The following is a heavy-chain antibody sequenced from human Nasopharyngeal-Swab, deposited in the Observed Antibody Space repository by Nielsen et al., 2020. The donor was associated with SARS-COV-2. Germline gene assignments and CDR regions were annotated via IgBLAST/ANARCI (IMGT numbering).Heavy chain of an antibody. CDR2: ILVNRYT. CDR3: ARLDPFGSEDK. D-gene: IGHD3-3*01. CDR1: GGSISSSRHR. Sequence: SETLSLTCTVSGGSISSSRHRWGWIRQPPGKGLHWIWQILVNRYTEYHPSVRGRITVYADTSENYFSLRLSSVTAADTSVYYCARLDPFGSEDKWGQGTLVTVSS. V-gene: IGHV4-39*02. J-gene: IGHJ4*02.